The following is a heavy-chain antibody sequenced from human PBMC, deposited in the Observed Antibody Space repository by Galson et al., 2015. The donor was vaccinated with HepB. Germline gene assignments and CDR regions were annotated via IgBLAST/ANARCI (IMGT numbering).Heavy chain of an antibody. J-gene: IGHJ6*02. CDR2: ISSSSSFI. Sequence: SLRLSCAASGFTFSRYSMNGVRQAPGKGLEWVSYISSSSSFIEYGDSVKGRFTISRDNAKNSLYLQMNSLRDEDTAVYYCARDGGYCSSTTCFGYYGVDGWGQGTTVTVSS. V-gene: IGHV3-48*02. CDR3: ARDGGYCSSTTCFGYYGVDG. D-gene: IGHD2-2*01. CDR1: GFTFSRYS.